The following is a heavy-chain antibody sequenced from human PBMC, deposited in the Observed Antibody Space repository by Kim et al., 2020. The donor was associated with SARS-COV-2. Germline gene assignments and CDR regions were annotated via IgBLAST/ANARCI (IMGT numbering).Heavy chain of an antibody. Sequence: SETLSLTCSVSGGSISSGGFYWSWIRQRPGKGLEWIGFISYSGSTYYNPSLKSRVTISVDTSKNQCSLNLRSVTPADTAVYYCASTLTVTTLKTTNWFDPWGQGTLLTVSS. CDR1: GGSISSGGFY. CDR2: ISYSGST. J-gene: IGHJ5*02. CDR3: ASTLTVTTLKTTNWFDP. V-gene: IGHV4-31*03. D-gene: IGHD4-17*01.